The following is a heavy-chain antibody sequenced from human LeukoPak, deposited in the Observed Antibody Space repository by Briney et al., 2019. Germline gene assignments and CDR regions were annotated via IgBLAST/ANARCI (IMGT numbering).Heavy chain of an antibody. J-gene: IGHJ4*02. CDR1: GFTFSNYA. Sequence: GGSLRLSCAASGFTFSNYAMSWVRQAPGEGLEWVSSVSSSGDNTYYADSVKGRFTISRDNSEKTLYLQMNSLRAEDTAIYYCAHLGQWLAQFDYWGQGTLVTVSS. V-gene: IGHV3-23*01. CDR3: AHLGQWLAQFDY. D-gene: IGHD6-19*01. CDR2: VSSSGDNT.